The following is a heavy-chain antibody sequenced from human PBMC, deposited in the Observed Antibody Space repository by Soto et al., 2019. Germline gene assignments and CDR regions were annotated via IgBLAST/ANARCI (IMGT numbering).Heavy chain of an antibody. J-gene: IGHJ5*02. D-gene: IGHD3-3*01. CDR3: ARVRDWFDP. V-gene: IGHV4-34*01. CDR2: IDHSRYT. Sequence: SETLSLTCAVYGGSFSGYYWNWLSQPPGKGLEWIGEIDHSRYTNYNPSLKSRVTISVDTSKNQFSLRLTSVTAADTAVYYCARVRDWFDPWGQGTLVTVSS. CDR1: GGSFSGYY.